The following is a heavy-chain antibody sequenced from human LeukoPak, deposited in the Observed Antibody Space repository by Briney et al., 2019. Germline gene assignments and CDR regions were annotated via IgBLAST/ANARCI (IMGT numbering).Heavy chain of an antibody. CDR1: GYSFTTYG. CDR2: ISANNNNT. CDR3: ARSVEMATITPFDY. Sequence: EASVKVSCKASGYSFTTYGISWVRQAPGQGLEWMGWISANNNNTDNVQKLQGRVTMTTDTSTSTAYMELRSLRSDDTAVYYCARSVEMATITPFDYWGQGTLVTVSS. J-gene: IGHJ4*02. V-gene: IGHV1-18*01. D-gene: IGHD5-24*01.